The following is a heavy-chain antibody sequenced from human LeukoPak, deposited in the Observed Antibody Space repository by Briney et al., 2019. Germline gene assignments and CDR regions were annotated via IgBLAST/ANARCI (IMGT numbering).Heavy chain of an antibody. CDR1: GYTFTGYY. V-gene: IGHV1-2*04. Sequence: ASVKVSCKASGYTFTGYYMHWVPQAPGQGLEWMGWINPNSGGTNYAQKFQGWVTMTRDTSISTAYMELSRLRSDDTAVYYCARDGVQLELGYYYGMDVWGQGTTVTVSS. D-gene: IGHD1-1*01. CDR3: ARDGVQLELGYYYGMDV. CDR2: INPNSGGT. J-gene: IGHJ6*02.